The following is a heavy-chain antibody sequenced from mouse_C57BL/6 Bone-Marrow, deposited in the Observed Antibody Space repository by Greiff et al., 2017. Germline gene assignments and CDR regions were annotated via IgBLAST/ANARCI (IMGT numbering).Heavy chain of an antibody. CDR3: ARLYYYGSSRFDY. CDR1: GFTFSDYG. Sequence: DVKLVESGGGLVKPGGSLKLSCAASGFTFSDYGMHWVRQAPEKGLEWVAYISSGSSTIYYADTVKGRFPISIDNAKNTLFLQMTSLRSEDTAMYYCARLYYYGSSRFDYWGQGTTLTVSS. D-gene: IGHD1-1*01. V-gene: IGHV5-17*01. CDR2: ISSGSSTI. J-gene: IGHJ2*01.